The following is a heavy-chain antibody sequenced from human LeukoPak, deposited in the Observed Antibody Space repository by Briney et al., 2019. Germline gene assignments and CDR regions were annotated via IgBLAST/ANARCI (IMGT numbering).Heavy chain of an antibody. Sequence: PGGSLRLSCAASGFAFSSYGMHWVRQAPGKGLEWVAFIRYDGSNKYYADSVKGRFTISRDNSKNTLYLQVNSLRAEDTAVYYCAKGAFGPWLLLRNWGQGTLVTVSS. CDR2: IRYDGSNK. CDR3: AKGAFGPWLLLRN. D-gene: IGHD3-22*01. J-gene: IGHJ4*02. V-gene: IGHV3-30*02. CDR1: GFAFSSYG.